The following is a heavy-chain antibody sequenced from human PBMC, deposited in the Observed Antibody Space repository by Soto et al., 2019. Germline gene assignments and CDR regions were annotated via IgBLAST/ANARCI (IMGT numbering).Heavy chain of an antibody. V-gene: IGHV4-30-4*01. CDR2: IYYTGSA. CDR3: ASGGSSNWFDP. J-gene: IGHJ5*02. D-gene: IGHD1-26*01. Sequence: PSETLSLTCTVSSGSISSADYSWSWIRQPPVKGLEWIGYIYYTGSAYYNPSLKSRVTMSVDTSKNQFSLKVTSVTAADTAVYYCASGGSSNWFDPWGQGTLVTVS. CDR1: SGSISSADYS.